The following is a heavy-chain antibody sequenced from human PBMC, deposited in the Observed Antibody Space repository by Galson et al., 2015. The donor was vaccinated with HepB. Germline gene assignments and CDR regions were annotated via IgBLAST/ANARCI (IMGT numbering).Heavy chain of an antibody. CDR1: GFMFSTYG. D-gene: IGHD2-2*01. V-gene: IGHV3-33*01. J-gene: IGHJ3*02. CDR2: IWYDGSNK. Sequence: SLRLSCAASGFMFSTYGMHWVRQAPGKGLEWVAVIWYDGSNKYYRDSVKGRFTISRDNSKNTLHLQMNSLRADDTAVYYCARAAQYCSRNSCYVPELGAFDIWGQGTMVTVSS. CDR3: ARAAQYCSRNSCYVPELGAFDI.